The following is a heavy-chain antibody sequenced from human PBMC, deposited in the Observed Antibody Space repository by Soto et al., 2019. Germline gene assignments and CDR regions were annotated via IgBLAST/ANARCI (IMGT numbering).Heavy chain of an antibody. CDR1: RFTFSSYS. CDR2: ISSTSSYI. J-gene: IGHJ5*02. Sequence: EVQLVESGGGLVKPGGSLRLSCAASRFTFSSYSMSWVRQAPGKGLEWVSYISSTSSYIYYADSVKGRFTITRDNAENSLYLKMNSLRAEDTAVYYCARNCGGDCSNWFDPWGQGTLVTVSS. V-gene: IGHV3-21*01. D-gene: IGHD2-21*02. CDR3: ARNCGGDCSNWFDP.